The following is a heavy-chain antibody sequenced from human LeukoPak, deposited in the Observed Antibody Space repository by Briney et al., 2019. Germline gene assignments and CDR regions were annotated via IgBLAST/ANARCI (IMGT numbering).Heavy chain of an antibody. D-gene: IGHD2-2*01. J-gene: IGHJ4*02. CDR2: MSSSGSLT. V-gene: IGHV3-11*01. Sequence: GGSLRLSCAASGFIFSDYYMSWIRQAPGKGLEWISYMSSSGSLTHYADSVKGRFTISRDNAKNPLYLDMNSPRVEDTAVYYCATYRGYCGNVTCYVSDHWGQGALVTVSS. CDR3: ATYRGYCGNVTCYVSDH. CDR1: GFIFSDYY.